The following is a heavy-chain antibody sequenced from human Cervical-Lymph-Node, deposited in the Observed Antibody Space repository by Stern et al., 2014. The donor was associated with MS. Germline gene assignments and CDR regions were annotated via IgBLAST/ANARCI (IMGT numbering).Heavy chain of an antibody. CDR3: AKASRTSMFDY. V-gene: IGHV3-23*04. J-gene: IGHJ4*02. CDR2: ISNSGDGT. Sequence: EVQLVESGGNLVQPGGSLRLSCAASGFTFSSHGMSWVRQAPGKGLEWISTISNSGDGTYYGDSVTGRFTISRDNSKNTVFLQMNSLRVEDTALYYCAKASRTSMFDYWGQGTLATVSS. CDR1: GFTFSSHG. D-gene: IGHD2/OR15-2a*01.